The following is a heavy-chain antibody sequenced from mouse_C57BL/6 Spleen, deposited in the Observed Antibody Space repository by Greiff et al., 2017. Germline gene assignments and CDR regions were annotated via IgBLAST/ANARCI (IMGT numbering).Heavy chain of an antibody. Sequence: EVQLVESGGGLVQPGGSMKLSCAASGFTFSDAWMDWVRQSPEKGLEWVAEIRNKANNHATYYAESVKGRFTISRDDSKSSVYLQMNSLRAEDTGIYYCTRNYDYGWAFYYAMDYWGQGTSVTVSS. CDR2: IRNKANNHAT. J-gene: IGHJ4*01. V-gene: IGHV6-6*01. D-gene: IGHD2-4*01. CDR1: GFTFSDAW. CDR3: TRNYDYGWAFYYAMDY.